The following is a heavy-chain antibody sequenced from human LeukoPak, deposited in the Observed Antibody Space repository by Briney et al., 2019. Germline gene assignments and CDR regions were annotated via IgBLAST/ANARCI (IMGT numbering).Heavy chain of an antibody. Sequence: PSETLSLTCTVSGGSISSGDYYWSWIRQPPGKGLEWIGYIYYSGSTYYNPSLKSRVTISVDTSKNQFSLKLSPVTAADTAVYYCARDRNWSHQGAFDIWGQGTMVTVSS. CDR1: GGSISSGDYY. V-gene: IGHV4-30-4*08. J-gene: IGHJ3*02. D-gene: IGHD1-20*01. CDR3: ARDRNWSHQGAFDI. CDR2: IYYSGST.